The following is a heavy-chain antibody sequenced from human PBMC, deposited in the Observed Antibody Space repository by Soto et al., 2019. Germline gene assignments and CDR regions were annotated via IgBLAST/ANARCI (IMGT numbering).Heavy chain of an antibody. Sequence: PGGSLRLSCAASGFTFSSYAMSWVRQAPGKGLEWVSAISGSGGSTYYADSVKGRFTISRDNSKNTLYLQMNSLRAEDTAVYYCAKDRIRDYGDLQGIYYYYGMDVWGQGTTVTVSS. J-gene: IGHJ6*02. CDR1: GFTFSSYA. CDR3: AKDRIRDYGDLQGIYYYYGMDV. CDR2: ISGSGGST. V-gene: IGHV3-23*01. D-gene: IGHD4-17*01.